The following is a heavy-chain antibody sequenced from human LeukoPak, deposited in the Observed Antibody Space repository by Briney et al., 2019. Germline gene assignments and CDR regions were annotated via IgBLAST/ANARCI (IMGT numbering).Heavy chain of an antibody. CDR3: ARDTGYYYMDV. Sequence: PGGSLRLSYAASGFTFSSYEMSWVRQAPGKGLEWVSYISSSGSTIYYADSVKGRFTISRDNSKNTLYLQMNSLRAEDTAVYYCARDTGYYYMDVWGKGTTVTVSS. V-gene: IGHV3-48*03. CDR1: GFTFSSYE. CDR2: ISSSGSTI. J-gene: IGHJ6*03. D-gene: IGHD4-17*01.